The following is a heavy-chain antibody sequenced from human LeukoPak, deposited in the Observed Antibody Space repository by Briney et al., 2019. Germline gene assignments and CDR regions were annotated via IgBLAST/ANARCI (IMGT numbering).Heavy chain of an antibody. Sequence: GGSLRLSCAASGFTFSDYVMHWVRQAPGKGLEWVAVIRSDGTDEKYADSVKGRFTISRDNSKNTLYLQMNSLRAEDTAVYYCAKSSGYYFDYWGQGTLVTVSS. J-gene: IGHJ4*02. V-gene: IGHV3-30-3*02. CDR2: IRSDGTDE. CDR3: AKSSGYYFDY. D-gene: IGHD6-19*01. CDR1: GFTFSDYV.